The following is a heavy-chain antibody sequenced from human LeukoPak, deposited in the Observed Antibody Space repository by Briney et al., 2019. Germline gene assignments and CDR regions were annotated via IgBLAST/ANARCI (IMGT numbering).Heavy chain of an antibody. V-gene: IGHV3-30-3*01. Sequence: GGSLRLSCAASGFTFSSYAMHWVRQAPGKGLEWVADISYDGSNKYYADSVKGRLTISRDNSKSTLYLQMNSLRAEDTAVYYCARTTYHFDFWGQGTLVTVSS. J-gene: IGHJ4*02. CDR1: GFTFSSYA. D-gene: IGHD1-1*01. CDR3: ARTTYHFDF. CDR2: ISYDGSNK.